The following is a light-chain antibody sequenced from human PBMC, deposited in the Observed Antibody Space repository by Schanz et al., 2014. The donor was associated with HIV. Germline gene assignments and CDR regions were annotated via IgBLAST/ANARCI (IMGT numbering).Light chain of an antibody. Sequence: DIQMTQSPSSLSASVGGRVTITCWASQDIRNDLGWYQQKPGKAPNRLIYAASSLQSGIPSRFSGSGSGTEFTLTISSPQPEDFATYYCLQHNNYPPLTFGGGTKVDSK. CDR3: LQHNNYPPLT. CDR1: QDIRND. V-gene: IGKV1-17*01. J-gene: IGKJ4*01. CDR2: AAS.